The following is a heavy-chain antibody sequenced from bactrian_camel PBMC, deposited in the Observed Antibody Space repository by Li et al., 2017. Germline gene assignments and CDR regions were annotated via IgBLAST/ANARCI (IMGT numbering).Heavy chain of an antibody. D-gene: IGHD1*01. CDR3: AADDRLPGDLCWSALKVGRYQCNY. J-gene: IGHJ4*01. CDR1: GFTFDDSD. Sequence: VQLVESGGGLVQPGGSLRLSCTASGFTFDDSDMGWYRQAPGNECELVSTINPSPSTAYYADSVKGRFTISRDNAKNTVVLHMTRLSPADTALYYCAADDRLPGDLCWSALKVGRYQCNYRGQGTQVTVS. V-gene: IGHV3S60*01. CDR2: INPSPSTA.